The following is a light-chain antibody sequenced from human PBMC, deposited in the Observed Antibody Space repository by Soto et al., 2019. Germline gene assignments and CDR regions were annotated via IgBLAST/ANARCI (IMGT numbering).Light chain of an antibody. CDR1: QSVSSSY. CDR2: GAS. Sequence: EIVLTQSPGTLSVSPGERATLSCRASQSVSSSYLAWYQQKPGQAPRLLIYGASNRATGIPDRFSGSGSGTDFTLTISRMEPEDFAVYYCQQYGSSPPLTFGGGTKAEIK. J-gene: IGKJ4*01. CDR3: QQYGSSPPLT. V-gene: IGKV3-20*01.